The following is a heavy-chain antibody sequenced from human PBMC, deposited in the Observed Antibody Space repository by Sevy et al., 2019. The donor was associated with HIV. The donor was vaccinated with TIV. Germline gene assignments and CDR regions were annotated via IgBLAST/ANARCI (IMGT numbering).Heavy chain of an antibody. D-gene: IGHD2-2*01. J-gene: IGHJ4*02. Sequence: GGSLRLSCAASGFTINNYAMTWVGQAPGKGLESVSTVSGSGGSTNYADSVKGRFTISRDNSKNTMYLQMSSLRAEDTAVYYCAKRYCTSTGCYFFDYWGQGTLVTVSS. CDR1: GFTINNYA. CDR2: VSGSGGST. CDR3: AKRYCTSTGCYFFDY. V-gene: IGHV3-23*01.